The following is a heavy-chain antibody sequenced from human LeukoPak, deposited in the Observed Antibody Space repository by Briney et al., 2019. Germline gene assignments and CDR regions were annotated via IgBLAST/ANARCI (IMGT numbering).Heavy chain of an antibody. D-gene: IGHD3-10*01. CDR1: GFTFSSYE. V-gene: IGHV3-48*03. J-gene: IGHJ4*02. CDR2: ISSSGSTI. CDR3: ARHHSRSTMVRGGLD. Sequence: GGSLRLSCAASGFTFSSYEMNWVRQAPGKGLEWVSYISSSGSTIYYADSVKGRFTISRDNAKNSLYLQMNSLRAEDTAVYYCARHHSRSTMVRGGLDWGQGILVTVSS.